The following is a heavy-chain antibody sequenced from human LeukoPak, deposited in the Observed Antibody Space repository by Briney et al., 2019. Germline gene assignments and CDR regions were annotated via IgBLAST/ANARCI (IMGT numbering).Heavy chain of an antibody. D-gene: IGHD3-16*01. Sequence: GGSLRLSCAASGFTVSSNYMSWVRQAPGKGLEWVSGIGWNGNNIGYAESVKGRFTMSRDNAKNSLSLQMNSLRVEDTALYYCAKDMGGGGPLDYWGQGTLVTVSS. CDR1: GFTVSSNY. V-gene: IGHV3-9*01. CDR2: IGWNGNNI. J-gene: IGHJ4*02. CDR3: AKDMGGGGPLDY.